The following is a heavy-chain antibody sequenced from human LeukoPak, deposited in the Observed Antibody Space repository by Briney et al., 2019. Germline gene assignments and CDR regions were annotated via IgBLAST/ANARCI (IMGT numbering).Heavy chain of an antibody. CDR1: GFTFSHYA. CDR2: ISGSGGST. D-gene: IGHD2-21*02. CDR3: ASDISNKGFDY. J-gene: IGHJ4*02. Sequence: GGSLRLSCAASGFTFSHYAMTWVRQAPGKGLEWVSGISGSGGSTYYADSVKGRFTISRDNAKNSLYLQMNSLRAEDTAVYYCASDISNKGFDYWGQGTLVTVSS. V-gene: IGHV3-23*01.